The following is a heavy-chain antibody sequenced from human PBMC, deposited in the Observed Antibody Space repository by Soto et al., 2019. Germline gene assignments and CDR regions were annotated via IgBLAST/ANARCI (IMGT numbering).Heavy chain of an antibody. V-gene: IGHV3-74*01. CDR1: GFTFSIHW. Sequence: PGGSLRLSCAASGFTFSIHWMHWVRQVPGKGLTWVSRISDDGSTATYADSVKGRFVISRDNAKNSLYLEMNTLRVDDSGLYYCARGPRVSSTGTGAHWGRGTLVTVSS. D-gene: IGHD1-1*01. J-gene: IGHJ4*02. CDR3: ARGPRVSSTGTGAH. CDR2: ISDDGSTA.